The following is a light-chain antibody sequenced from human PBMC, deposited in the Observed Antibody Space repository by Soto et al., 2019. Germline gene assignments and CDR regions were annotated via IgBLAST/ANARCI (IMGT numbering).Light chain of an antibody. CDR1: QSITTW. V-gene: IGKV1-5*03. CDR2: KES. Sequence: DIQITQSPSTLSASVGDRVTITCRASQSITTWLAWYQQKPGKAPKLLIYKESSLESGVPSRFSGSGSGTEFTLTISSLQPDDFATYYFQQYASYSLWMFGQWTKVEI. J-gene: IGKJ1*01. CDR3: QQYASYSLWM.